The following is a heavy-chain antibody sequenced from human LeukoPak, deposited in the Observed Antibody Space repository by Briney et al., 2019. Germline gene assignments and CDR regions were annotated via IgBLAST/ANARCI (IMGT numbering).Heavy chain of an antibody. D-gene: IGHD6-13*01. J-gene: IGHJ4*02. CDR3: ARSRPAAAGTMDY. Sequence: SETLSLTCTVSGGSISSSSYYWGWIRQPPGKGLEWIGSIYYSGSTYYNPSLKSRVTISVDTSKNQFSLKLSSVTAADTAVYYCARSRPAAAGTMDYWGQGTLVTVSS. CDR2: IYYSGST. CDR1: GGSISSSSYY. V-gene: IGHV4-39*01.